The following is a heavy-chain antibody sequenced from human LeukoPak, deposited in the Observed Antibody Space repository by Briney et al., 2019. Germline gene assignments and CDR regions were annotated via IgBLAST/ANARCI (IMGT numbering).Heavy chain of an antibody. D-gene: IGHD2-2*01. V-gene: IGHV1-8*03. CDR2: MNPNSGNT. CDR1: GYTFTSYD. CDR3: ARFRGRYCSSTSCFQYFDY. Sequence: ASVKVSCKASGYTFTSYDINWVRQATGRGLEWMGWMNPNSGNTGYAQKFQGRVTITRNTSISTAYMELSSLRSEDTAVYYCARFRGRYCSSTSCFQYFDYWGQGTLVTVSS. J-gene: IGHJ4*02.